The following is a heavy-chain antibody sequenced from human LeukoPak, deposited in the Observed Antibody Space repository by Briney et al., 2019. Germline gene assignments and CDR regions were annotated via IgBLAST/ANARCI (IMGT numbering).Heavy chain of an antibody. CDR1: GGTFSSYT. CDR3: ARGQGGSSGWYGATYYYYYMDV. Sequence: ASVKVSCKASGGTFSSYTISWVRQAPGQGLEWMGGIIPSFGTANYAQRFQGRVTITTDESTSTAYMELSSLGSEDTAVYYCARGQGGSSGWYGATYYYYYMDVWGIGTTVTVSS. CDR2: IIPSFGTA. J-gene: IGHJ6*03. V-gene: IGHV1-69*05. D-gene: IGHD6-19*01.